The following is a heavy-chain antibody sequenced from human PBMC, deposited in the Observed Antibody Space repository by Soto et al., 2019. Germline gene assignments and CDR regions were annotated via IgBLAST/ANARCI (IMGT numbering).Heavy chain of an antibody. CDR2: ISGSGGRS. Sequence: EVQLLDSGGGLVQPGGSRRLSCEASGFTFSNYAMTWVPQGPGKGREWVSGISGSGGRSYYADSVKGRFTISRDNSKSTLYLQMNSLRAEDTAVYYCAKAYFVWSSEQPYYFDYWGQGTLVTVSS. D-gene: IGHD3-16*01. CDR3: AKAYFVWSSEQPYYFDY. CDR1: GFTFSNYA. J-gene: IGHJ4*02. V-gene: IGHV3-23*01.